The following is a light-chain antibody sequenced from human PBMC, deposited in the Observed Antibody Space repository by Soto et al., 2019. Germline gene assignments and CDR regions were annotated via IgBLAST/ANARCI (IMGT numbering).Light chain of an antibody. CDR1: QEISNY. V-gene: IGKV1-33*01. J-gene: IGKJ1*01. CDR2: DAS. CDR3: QQYDHLPRT. Sequence: DIQMIQSPSSLSASVGDRVTITCQASQEISNYLNWYQQKPGKAPKLLIYDASNLERGVPSRFSGRGSGKDFTFTTSSLQPEDFTTYYCQQYDHLPRTFGRGTKVEIK.